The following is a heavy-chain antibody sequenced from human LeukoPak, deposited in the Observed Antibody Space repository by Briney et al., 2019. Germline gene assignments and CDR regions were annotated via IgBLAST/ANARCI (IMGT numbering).Heavy chain of an antibody. CDR3: ARVRSGYYHDAFGI. J-gene: IGHJ3*02. CDR1: GFTFSDYY. D-gene: IGHD3-22*01. V-gene: IGHV3-11*04. Sequence: PGGSLRLSCAASGFTFSDYYMSWIRQAPGKGLEWVSYISSSGSTIYYADFVKGRFTISRDNAKNSLHLQMNSLRVEDTAVYYCARVRSGYYHDAFGIWGQGTMVTVSS. CDR2: ISSSGSTI.